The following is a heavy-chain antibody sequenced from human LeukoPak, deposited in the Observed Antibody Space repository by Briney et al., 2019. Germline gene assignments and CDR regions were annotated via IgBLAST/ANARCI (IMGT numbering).Heavy chain of an antibody. Sequence: GGSLRLSCAASGFTFSSYGMHWVRQAPGKGLEWVAVISYDGSNKYYADSVKGRFTISRDSSKNTLYLQMNSLRAEDTAVYYCARDKTTVTTFGDSESILDYWGQGTLVTVSS. J-gene: IGHJ4*02. V-gene: IGHV3-30*03. CDR3: ARDKTTVTTFGDSESILDY. D-gene: IGHD4-17*01. CDR1: GFTFSSYG. CDR2: ISYDGSNK.